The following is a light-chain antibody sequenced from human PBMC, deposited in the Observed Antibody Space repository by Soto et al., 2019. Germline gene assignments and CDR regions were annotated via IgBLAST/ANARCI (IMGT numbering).Light chain of an antibody. CDR2: GAS. Sequence: PGERVTLSCRASQSVSSSYLTWYQQKPGQAPRLLIYGASNRATGIPDRFSGSGSGTEFTLAISSLQSEDFAVYYCQQYNNWPAITFGQGTRLEIK. CDR1: QSVSSSY. CDR3: QQYNNWPAIT. J-gene: IGKJ5*01. V-gene: IGKV3D-15*01.